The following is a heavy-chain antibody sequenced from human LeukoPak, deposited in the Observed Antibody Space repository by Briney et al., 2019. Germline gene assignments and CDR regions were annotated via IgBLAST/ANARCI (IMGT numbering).Heavy chain of an antibody. CDR2: INHSGST. J-gene: IGHJ5*02. CDR3: ARHFGGWHRRGGWFDP. V-gene: IGHV4-34*01. Sequence: SETLSLTCAVYGGSFSGYYWSWIRQPPGKGLEWIGEINHSGSTNYNPSLKSRVTISVDTSKNQSSLKLSSVTAADTAVYYCARHFGGWHRRGGWFDPWGQGTLVTVSS. D-gene: IGHD6-19*01. CDR1: GGSFSGYY.